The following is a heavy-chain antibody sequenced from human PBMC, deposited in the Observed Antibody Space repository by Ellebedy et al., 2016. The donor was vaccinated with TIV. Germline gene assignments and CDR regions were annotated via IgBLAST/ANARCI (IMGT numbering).Heavy chain of an antibody. J-gene: IGHJ4*02. CDR3: AKERWDYSGSGSRPYYFDY. D-gene: IGHD3-10*01. Sequence: GESLKISCAASGFTFSSYAMSWVRQAPGKGLEWVSAISGSGGSTYYADSVEGRFTISRDNSKNTLYLQMNSLRAEDTAVYYCAKERWDYSGSGSRPYYFDYWGQGTLVTVSS. V-gene: IGHV3-23*01. CDR2: ISGSGGST. CDR1: GFTFSSYA.